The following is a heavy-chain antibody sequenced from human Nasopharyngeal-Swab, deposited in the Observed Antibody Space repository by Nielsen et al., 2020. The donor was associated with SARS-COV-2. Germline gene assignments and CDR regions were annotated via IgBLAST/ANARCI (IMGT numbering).Heavy chain of an antibody. Sequence: ASVKVSCKASGYTFTSYAMNWVRQAPGQGLEWMGWINTNTGNPTYAQGFTGRFVFSLDTSVSTAYLQISSLKAGDTAVYYCATPLGYSSSWYWVFDYWGQGTLVTVSS. CDR2: INTNTGNP. CDR3: ATPLGYSSSWYWVFDY. CDR1: GYTFTSYA. D-gene: IGHD6-13*01. J-gene: IGHJ4*02. V-gene: IGHV7-4-1*02.